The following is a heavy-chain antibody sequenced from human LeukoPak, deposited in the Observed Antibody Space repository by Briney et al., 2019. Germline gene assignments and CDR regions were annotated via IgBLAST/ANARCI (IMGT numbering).Heavy chain of an antibody. J-gene: IGHJ4*02. CDR1: GYTFTSYG. D-gene: IGHD3-16*02. Sequence: GASVKVSCKASGYTFTSYGISWVRQAPGQGLEWMGWISAYNGNTNYAQKLQGRVTMTTDTSTSTAYMELRSLRSDDTAVYYCARIVLGELSLLALDYWGQGTLVTVSS. CDR2: ISAYNGNT. CDR3: ARIVLGELSLLALDY. V-gene: IGHV1-18*01.